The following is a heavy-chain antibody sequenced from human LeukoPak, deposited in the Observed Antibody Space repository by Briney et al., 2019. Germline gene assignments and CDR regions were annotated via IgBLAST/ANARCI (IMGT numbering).Heavy chain of an antibody. CDR1: GGSISSYY. D-gene: IGHD4-17*01. J-gene: IGHJ3*02. V-gene: IGHV4-59*08. CDR3: ARHSYGDYISSAFDI. CDR2: IYYSGST. Sequence: SETLSLTCTVSGGSISSYYWSWIRQPPGKGLEWIGYIYYSGSTNYNPSLKSRVTISVDTSKNQFSLKLSSVTAADTAVYYCARHSYGDYISSAFDIWGQGTMVTVSS.